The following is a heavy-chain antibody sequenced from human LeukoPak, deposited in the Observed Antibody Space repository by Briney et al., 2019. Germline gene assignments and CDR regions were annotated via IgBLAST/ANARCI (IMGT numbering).Heavy chain of an antibody. CDR2: ISGSVGST. J-gene: IGHJ3*02. V-gene: IGHV3-23*01. D-gene: IGHD2-15*01. Sequence: PGGSLRLSCAASGFTFTSYAMSWVRQAPGKGLEWASAISGSVGSTYYADSVKGRLTISRDNSKNTLYLQMNSLRDEDTGVYYCAKVNAPCGGRCYTREYAFDIWGQGTMVTVSS. CDR1: GFTFTSYA. CDR3: AKVNAPCGGRCYTREYAFDI.